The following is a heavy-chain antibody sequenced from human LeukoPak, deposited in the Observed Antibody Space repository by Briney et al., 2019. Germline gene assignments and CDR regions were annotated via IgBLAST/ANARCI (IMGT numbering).Heavy chain of an antibody. D-gene: IGHD5-12*01. CDR1: GFTFDDYA. J-gene: IGHJ6*02. CDR3: AKDLTSIRDYYYYGMDV. CDR2: ISGDGGST. Sequence: GGSLRLSCAASGFTFDDYAMHWVRQAPGKGLEWVSLISGDGGSTYYADSVKGRFTISRDNSKNSLYLQMNSLRTEDTALYYCAKDLTSIRDYYYYGMDVWGQGTTVTVSS. V-gene: IGHV3-43*02.